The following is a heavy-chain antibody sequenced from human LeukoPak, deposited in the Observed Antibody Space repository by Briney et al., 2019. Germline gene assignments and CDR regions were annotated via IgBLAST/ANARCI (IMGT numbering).Heavy chain of an antibody. V-gene: IGHV3-53*01. J-gene: IGHJ1*01. CDR2: IYSGGST. D-gene: IGHD3-9*01. Sequence: GGSLRLSCAASGFTVSSNYMSWVRQAPGKGLEWVSVIYSGGSTYYADSVKGRFTITRDNSKNTLYLQMNSPRAEDTAVYYCARAATYYDILTGYSTTYFQHWGQGTLVTVSS. CDR1: GFTVSSNY. CDR3: ARAATYYDILTGYSTTYFQH.